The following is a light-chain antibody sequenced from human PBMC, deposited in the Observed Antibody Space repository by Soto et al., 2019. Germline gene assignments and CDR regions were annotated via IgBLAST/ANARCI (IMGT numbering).Light chain of an antibody. CDR1: SSDVGGYNY. Sequence: QSALTQPASVSGSPGQSITISCTGTSSDVGGYNYVSWYQQHPGKAPKLMIYDVSNRHSGVSNRFSGSKSGNTASLTISWLQADHEADYYCSSYTSSSTLVVFGGGTKLTVL. CDR2: DVS. CDR3: SSYTSSSTLVV. V-gene: IGLV2-14*01. J-gene: IGLJ2*01.